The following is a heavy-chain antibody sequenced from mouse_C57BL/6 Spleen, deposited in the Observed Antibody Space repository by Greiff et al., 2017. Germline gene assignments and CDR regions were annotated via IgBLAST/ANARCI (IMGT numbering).Heavy chain of an antibody. CDR3: ARPITTVVAHWYFDV. V-gene: IGHV1-55*01. Sequence: VQLQQPGAELVKPGASVKMSCKASGYTFTSCWITWVKQRPGQGLEWIGDIYPGSGSTNYNEKFKSKATLTVDTSSSTAYMQLSSLTSEDSAVYYCARPITTVVAHWYFDVWGTGTTVTVSS. D-gene: IGHD1-1*01. CDR1: GYTFTSCW. CDR2: IYPGSGST. J-gene: IGHJ1*03.